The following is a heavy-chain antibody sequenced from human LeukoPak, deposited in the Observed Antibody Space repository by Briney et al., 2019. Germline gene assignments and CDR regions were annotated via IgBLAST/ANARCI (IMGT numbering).Heavy chain of an antibody. V-gene: IGHV4-39*07. Sequence: SETLSLTCTVSGDSITNTIYFWGWLRQPPGKGPEWIASIYSSGRTSYNPSLKSRVTISVDTSKNQFSLKLSSVTAADTAVYYCARSWAGGGVLDYWGQGTLVTVSS. CDR2: IYSSGRT. J-gene: IGHJ4*02. D-gene: IGHD2-15*01. CDR3: ARSWAGGGVLDY. CDR1: GDSITNTIYF.